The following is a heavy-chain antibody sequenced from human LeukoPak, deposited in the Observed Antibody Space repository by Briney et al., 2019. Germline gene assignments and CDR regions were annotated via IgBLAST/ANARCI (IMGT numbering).Heavy chain of an antibody. CDR1: GGSMSSYY. J-gene: IGHJ5*02. V-gene: IGHV4-4*07. CDR3: ARGDYYDGGGRNWFDP. D-gene: IGHD3-16*01. CDR2: IHTSWTT. Sequence: SETLPLTCTVSGGSMSSYYWSFIRQPAGKGLEWIGRIHTSWTTYYNPSLKSRVTMSVDTSRNQFSLRLTSVAAADTAVYYCARGDYYDGGGRNWFDPWGQGTLVTVSS.